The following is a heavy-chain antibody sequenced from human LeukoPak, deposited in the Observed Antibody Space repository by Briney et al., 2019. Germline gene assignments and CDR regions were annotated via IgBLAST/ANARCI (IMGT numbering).Heavy chain of an antibody. Sequence: QSGGSLRLSCAASGFTFSDYYMSWVRQAPGKGLEWVAFIRYDGSNKYYADSVKGRFTISRDNSKNTLYLQMNSLTAEDTAVYYCAKDLSGSGSYYHYWGQGTLVTVSS. CDR2: IRYDGSNK. J-gene: IGHJ4*02. V-gene: IGHV3-30*02. D-gene: IGHD1-26*01. CDR1: GFTFSDYY. CDR3: AKDLSGSGSYYHY.